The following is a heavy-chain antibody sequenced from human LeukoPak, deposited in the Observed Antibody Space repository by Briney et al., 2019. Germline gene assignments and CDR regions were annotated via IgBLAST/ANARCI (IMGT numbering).Heavy chain of an antibody. J-gene: IGHJ4*02. V-gene: IGHV3-30*02. CDR2: IRYDESDK. Sequence: GGSLRLSCAASGFTFSSYAMHWVRQAPGKGLEWVAFIRYDESDKKYADSVKGRFTISRDNSKNTLYLQMNSLRAEDTAVYYCARGSDWNYVFFDYWGQGTLVTVSS. D-gene: IGHD1-7*01. CDR3: ARGSDWNYVFFDY. CDR1: GFTFSSYA.